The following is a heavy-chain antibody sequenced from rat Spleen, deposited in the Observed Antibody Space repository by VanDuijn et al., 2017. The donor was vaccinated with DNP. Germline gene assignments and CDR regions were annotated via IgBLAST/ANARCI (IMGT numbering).Heavy chain of an antibody. V-gene: IGHV6-6*01. D-gene: IGHD1-6*01. J-gene: IGHJ4*01. CDR3: ALDVYYGVMDA. CDR2: IKANSNNYAT. Sequence: EVQVLESGGGLVQPGNSLKLSCATSGFTFSTAWMYWYRQFPEKRLEWVARIKANSNNYATDYTESVKGRFTISRDDSKSSIYLQMNNLKEEDTAIYYCALDVYYGVMDAWGQGASVTVSS. CDR1: GFTFSTAW.